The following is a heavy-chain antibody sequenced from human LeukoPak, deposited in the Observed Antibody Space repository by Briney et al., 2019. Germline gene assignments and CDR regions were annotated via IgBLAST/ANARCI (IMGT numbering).Heavy chain of an antibody. V-gene: IGHV1-69*05. CDR3: ARDASYLNYYDSSGYGY. Sequence: APVKVSCKASGGTFSSHAISWVRQAPGQGLEWMGRIIPIFGTANYAQKFQGRVTITTNESTSTAYMELSSLRSEDTAVYYCARDASYLNYYDSSGYGYWGQGTLVTVSS. CDR2: IIPIFGTA. D-gene: IGHD3-22*01. J-gene: IGHJ4*02. CDR1: GGTFSSHA.